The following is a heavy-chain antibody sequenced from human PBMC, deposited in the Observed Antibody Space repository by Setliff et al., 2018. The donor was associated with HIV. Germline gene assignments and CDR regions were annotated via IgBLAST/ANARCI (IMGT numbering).Heavy chain of an antibody. CDR2: LYYSGST. CDR3: ARDEGVVAATETYYYNGLDV. J-gene: IGHJ6*02. V-gene: IGHV4-39*07. CDR1: GGSIRSSTHY. D-gene: IGHD2-15*01. Sequence: SETLSLTCTVSGGSIRSSTHYWGWIRQPPGKGLEWIGSLYYSGSTYYNPSLKSRVTISVDTSKNQFSLTLNSVTAADTAVYYCARDEGVVAATETYYYNGLDVWGQGTTVTVS.